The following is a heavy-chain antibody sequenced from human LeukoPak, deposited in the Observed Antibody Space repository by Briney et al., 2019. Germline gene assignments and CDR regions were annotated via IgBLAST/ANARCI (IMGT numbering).Heavy chain of an antibody. D-gene: IGHD1-14*01. CDR1: GDSISTTGYF. CDR3: AGTGIRNWFDP. Sequence: SETLSLTCSVFGDSISTTGYFWVWIRQSPGRGLEWIGSIFKNGNTFYNMSLKSRVTISVDTSKNEFYLNLASMTAADTAVYFCAGTGIRNWFDPWGQGILVTVSS. V-gene: IGHV4-39*01. J-gene: IGHJ5*02. CDR2: IFKNGNT.